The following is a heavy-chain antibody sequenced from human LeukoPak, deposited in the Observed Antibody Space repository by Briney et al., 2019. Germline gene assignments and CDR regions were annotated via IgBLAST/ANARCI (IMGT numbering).Heavy chain of an antibody. D-gene: IGHD2-2*01. J-gene: IGHJ6*02. Sequence: GGSLRLSCRASGFIFSNHWMSWVRQAPGKGLEWVAIINPDGSWGTFVDSVKGRFTISRDNAKNSLYLQMNSLRAEDTALYYCAKGLVPAAMPVPMDVWGQGTTVTVSS. CDR3: AKGLVPAAMPVPMDV. V-gene: IGHV3-7*03. CDR2: INPDGSWG. CDR1: GFIFSNHW.